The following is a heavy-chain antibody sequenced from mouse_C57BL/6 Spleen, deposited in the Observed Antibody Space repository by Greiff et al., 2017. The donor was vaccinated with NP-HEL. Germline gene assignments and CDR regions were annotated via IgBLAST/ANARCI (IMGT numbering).Heavy chain of an antibody. CDR3: AREEGDYYGMDY. CDR1: GYAFSSYW. Sequence: VQVVESGAELVKPGASVKISCKASGYAFSSYWMNWVKQRPGKGLEWIGQIYPGDGDTNYNGKFKGKATLTADKSSSTAYMQLSSLTSEDSAVYFCAREEGDYYGMDYWGQGTTLTVSS. V-gene: IGHV1-80*01. D-gene: IGHD1-1*01. CDR2: IYPGDGDT. J-gene: IGHJ2*01.